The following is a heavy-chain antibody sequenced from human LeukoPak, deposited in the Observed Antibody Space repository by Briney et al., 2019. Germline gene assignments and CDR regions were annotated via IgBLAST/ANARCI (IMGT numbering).Heavy chain of an antibody. J-gene: IGHJ4*02. CDR1: GGSISSYY. CDR2: IYYSGST. V-gene: IGHV4-59*12. CDR3: ASRRDGSGLDY. Sequence: SETLSLTCTVSGGSISSYYWSWIRQPPGKGLEWIGYIYYSGSTNYIPSLKSRVTISVDTSKNQFSLKLSSVAAADTAVCYCASRRDGSGLDYWGQGTLVTVSS. D-gene: IGHD3-10*01.